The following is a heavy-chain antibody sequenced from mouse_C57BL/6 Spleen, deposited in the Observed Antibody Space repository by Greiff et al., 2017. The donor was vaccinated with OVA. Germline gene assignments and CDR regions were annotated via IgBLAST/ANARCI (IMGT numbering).Heavy chain of an antibody. V-gene: IGHV1-55*01. CDR2: IYPGSGST. Sequence: QVQLQQSGAELVKPGASVKMSCKASGYTFTSYWITWVKQRPGQGLEWIGDIYPGSGSTNYNEKFKSKATLTVDTSSSTAYMQLSSLTSEDSAVYYCARSRAYKTYFDYWGQGTTLTVSS. CDR1: GYTFTSYW. J-gene: IGHJ2*01. D-gene: IGHD3-1*01. CDR3: ARSRAYKTYFDY.